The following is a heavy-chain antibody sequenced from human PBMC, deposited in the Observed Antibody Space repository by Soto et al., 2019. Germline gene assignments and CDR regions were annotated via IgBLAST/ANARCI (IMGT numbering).Heavy chain of an antibody. CDR3: ARGEVRYDY. Sequence: GESLKISCKGSGYSFTSYWIGWVRQIPGKGLEWMGIINPGDSDTRYSPSFQGQVTILVDKTISTAYLQWTSLKASDTAIYYCARGEVRYDYWGQGTLVTVSS. CDR1: GYSFTSYW. CDR2: INPGDSDT. V-gene: IGHV5-51*01. D-gene: IGHD3-10*01. J-gene: IGHJ4*02.